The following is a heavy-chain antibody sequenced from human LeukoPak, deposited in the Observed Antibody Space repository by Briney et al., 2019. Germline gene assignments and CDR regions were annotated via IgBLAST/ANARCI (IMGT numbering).Heavy chain of an antibody. CDR3: ARDRRRYYDRSGYSP. J-gene: IGHJ4*02. V-gene: IGHV3-48*04. Sequence: PGGSLRLSCAASGFTFSSYSMNWVRQAPGKGLEWVSYISSSSSTIYYADSVKGRFTISRDNAKNSLYLQMNSLRAEDTAVYYCARDRRRYYDRSGYSPWGQGTLVTVSS. CDR1: GFTFSSYS. D-gene: IGHD3-22*01. CDR2: ISSSSSTI.